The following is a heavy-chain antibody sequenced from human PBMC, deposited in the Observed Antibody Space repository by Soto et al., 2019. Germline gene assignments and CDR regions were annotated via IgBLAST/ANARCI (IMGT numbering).Heavy chain of an antibody. CDR3: AKGPGVAIFGVVIPPNWFDP. V-gene: IGHV3-30*18. CDR2: ISYDGSNK. Sequence: GGSLRLSCAASGFTFISYGMYWVRQAPGKELEWVAVISYDGSNKYYADSVKGRFTISRDNSKNTLYLQMNSLRAEDTAVYYCAKGPGVAIFGVVIPPNWFDPWGQGTLVTVSS. CDR1: GFTFISYG. J-gene: IGHJ5*02. D-gene: IGHD3-3*01.